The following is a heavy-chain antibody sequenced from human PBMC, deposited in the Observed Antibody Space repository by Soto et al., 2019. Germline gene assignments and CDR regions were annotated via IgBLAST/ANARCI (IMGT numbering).Heavy chain of an antibody. CDR3: AIIQPGYTAFDT. J-gene: IGHJ6*02. D-gene: IGHD3-9*01. V-gene: IGHV3-23*01. CDR2: ISGSGGST. CDR1: GLTFSSYA. Sequence: HPGGCLRLSCAAGGLTFSSYAVSWVRQAPGKGLEWVSAISGSGGSTYYADSVKGRFTISRDNSKNTLYLQMNSLRAEDTAVYYCAIIQPGYTAFDTRGQENTLTVSS.